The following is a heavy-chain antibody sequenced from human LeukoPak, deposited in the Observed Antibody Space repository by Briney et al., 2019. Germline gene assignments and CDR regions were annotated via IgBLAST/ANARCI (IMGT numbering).Heavy chain of an antibody. CDR2: INHSGST. CDR3: ARGRIAVAVWDY. Sequence: TSETLSLTCAVYGGSFSGYYWSWIRRPPGKGLEWIGEINHSGSTNYNPSLKSRVTISVDTSKNQCSLKLSSVTAADTAVYYCARGRIAVAVWDYWGQGTLVTVSS. J-gene: IGHJ4*02. V-gene: IGHV4-34*01. D-gene: IGHD6-19*01. CDR1: GGSFSGYY.